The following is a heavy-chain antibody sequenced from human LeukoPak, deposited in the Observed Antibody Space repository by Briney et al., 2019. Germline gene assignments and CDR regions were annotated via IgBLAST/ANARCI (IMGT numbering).Heavy chain of an antibody. CDR2: IYTSGST. J-gene: IGHJ4*02. D-gene: IGHD1-26*01. V-gene: IGHV4-4*07. CDR3: ARGRPYSASYYDSDY. Sequence: SETLSLTCTVSGCSISSYYWSWIRQPAGKGLEWIGRIYTSGSTNYNPSLKSRVTKSVDTSKNQFSLKLSSVTAADTAMYYCARGRPYSASYYDSDYWGQGTLVTVSS. CDR1: GCSISSYY.